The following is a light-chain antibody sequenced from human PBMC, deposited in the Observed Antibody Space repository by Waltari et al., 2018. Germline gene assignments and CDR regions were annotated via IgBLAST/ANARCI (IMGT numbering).Light chain of an antibody. J-gene: IGLJ3*02. CDR1: SSDVGGYNY. CDR2: DVI. V-gene: IGLV2-14*01. Sequence: QSALTQPASVSGSPGQSITISCTGTSSDVGGYNYVSWYQQRPGKAPKLMIYDVIKRPSGVSNRFSGSKSGNTASLTISGFQAEDEADYYCSSYTSSSTLVFGGGTKLTVL. CDR3: SSYTSSSTLV.